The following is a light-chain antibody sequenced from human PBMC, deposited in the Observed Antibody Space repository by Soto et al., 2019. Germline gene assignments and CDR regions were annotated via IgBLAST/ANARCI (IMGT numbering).Light chain of an antibody. CDR1: QSLVYSDGNTY. Sequence: DVVLTQTPLSSPVTLGQPASISCRSSQSLVYSDGNTYLSWLQQRPGQPPRLLIYQISNRFSGDPDSLRGSGAGTDFKLKISRVEAEDVGVYYCMQFAHFPRTFGKVTKVEIK. CDR3: MQFAHFPRT. CDR2: QIS. J-gene: IGKJ1*01. V-gene: IGKV2-24*01.